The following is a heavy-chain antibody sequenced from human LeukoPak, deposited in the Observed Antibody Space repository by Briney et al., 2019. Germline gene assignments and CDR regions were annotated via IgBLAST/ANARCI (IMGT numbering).Heavy chain of an antibody. J-gene: IGHJ5*02. V-gene: IGHV3-48*01. CDR3: AKLGAAYGFDP. CDR1: GFIFNNYG. D-gene: IGHD6-13*01. Sequence: PGGSLRLSCTASGFIFNNYGMNWVRQAPGKGLEWISYIKGRSDTIHYADSVKGRFTISRDNAKNTLSLQMNSLRAEDTAVYYCAKLGAAYGFDPWGQGTLVTVSS. CDR2: IKGRSDTI.